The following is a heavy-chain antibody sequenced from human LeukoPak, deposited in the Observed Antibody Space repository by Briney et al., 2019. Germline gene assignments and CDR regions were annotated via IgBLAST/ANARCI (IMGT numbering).Heavy chain of an antibody. Sequence: GGSLRLSCAASGFTSSDYSMHWVRQAPGKGLVWVSRIKSDGRDTSYADSVKGRFTISRDNAENTLYLQMNSLRAEDTAVYYCAGSMSHNWFDPWGRGTLVTVSS. CDR1: GFTSSDYS. D-gene: IGHD3-10*01. CDR2: IKSDGRDT. CDR3: AGSMSHNWFDP. J-gene: IGHJ5*02. V-gene: IGHV3-74*01.